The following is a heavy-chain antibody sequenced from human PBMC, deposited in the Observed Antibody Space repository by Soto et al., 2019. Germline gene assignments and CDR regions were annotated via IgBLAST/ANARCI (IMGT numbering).Heavy chain of an antibody. D-gene: IGHD3-16*01. CDR3: AISQDRGGRTTFIY. J-gene: IGHJ4*02. Sequence: SLILYCAVSGFNFVDNAMHWVRQAPEKGLEWVSGINWKSDIGYADSVKGRLTICRDNAENSLYLQMNSLRAEDTALYYCAISQDRGGRTTFIYWGQGTPVTVPQ. CDR2: INWKSDI. V-gene: IGHV3-9*01. CDR1: GFNFVDNA.